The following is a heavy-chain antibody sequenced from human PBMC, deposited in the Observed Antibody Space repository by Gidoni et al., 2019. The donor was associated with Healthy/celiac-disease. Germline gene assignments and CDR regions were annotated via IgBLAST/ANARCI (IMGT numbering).Heavy chain of an antibody. CDR3: ARPLNCSGGSCYLLEAFDI. D-gene: IGHD2-15*01. CDR2: ISYDGSNK. CDR1: GFPFSSYA. Sequence: QVQLVESGGGVVQPGRSLRLSCAASGFPFSSYALPWVRQAPGKGLEWVAVISYDGSNKYYADSVKGRFTISRDNSKNTLYLQMNSLRAEDTAVYYCARPLNCSGGSCYLLEAFDIWGQGTMVTVSS. V-gene: IGHV3-30*01. J-gene: IGHJ3*02.